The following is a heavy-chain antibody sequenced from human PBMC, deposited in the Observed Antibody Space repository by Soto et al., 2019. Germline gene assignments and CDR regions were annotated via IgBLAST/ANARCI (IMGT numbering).Heavy chain of an antibody. CDR2: IYHSGYT. J-gene: IGHJ4*01. Sequence: SETLCLTCTVSRSSVSSYYWNWIRQSPGKGLERIGYIYHSGYTNYNPSLKSRITISVDTSKNQFSLKLSSVTPADTAVYYCAVGGMTRVPCWGHGAPVTVSS. CDR3: AVGGMTRVPC. D-gene: IGHD4-17*01. CDR1: RSSVSSYY. V-gene: IGHV4-59*02.